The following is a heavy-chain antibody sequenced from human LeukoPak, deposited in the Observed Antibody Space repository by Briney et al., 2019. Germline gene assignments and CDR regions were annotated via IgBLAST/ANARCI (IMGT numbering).Heavy chain of an antibody. V-gene: IGHV3-23*01. D-gene: IGHD6-19*01. J-gene: IGHJ3*02. CDR1: GFTFSSYA. Sequence: PGGSLRLSCAASGFTFSSYAMSWVRQAPGKGLEWVSAIGGSGGDTSYADSVKGRFTISRDNAKNSLYLQMNSLRAEDTAVYYCARVRDPIGSSGWYLERRDDAFDIWGQGTMVTVSS. CDR3: ARVRDPIGSSGWYLERRDDAFDI. CDR2: IGGSGGDT.